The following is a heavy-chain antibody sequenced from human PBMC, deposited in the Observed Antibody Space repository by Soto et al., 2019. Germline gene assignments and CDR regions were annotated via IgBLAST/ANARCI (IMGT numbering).Heavy chain of an antibody. Sequence: GGSLRLSCAASGFTFSNYAMSWVRQAPGKGLEWVSAIGTAGDTYYPGSVKGRFTISRENAKNSLYLQMNSLRAGDTAVYYCARGLGITMVRGVTEAFDIWGQGTMVTVSS. V-gene: IGHV3-13*04. CDR1: GFTFSNYA. D-gene: IGHD3-10*01. CDR3: ARGLGITMVRGVTEAFDI. CDR2: IGTAGDT. J-gene: IGHJ3*02.